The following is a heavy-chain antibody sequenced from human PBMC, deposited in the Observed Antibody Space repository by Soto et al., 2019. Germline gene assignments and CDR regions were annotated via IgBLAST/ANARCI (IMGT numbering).Heavy chain of an antibody. CDR1: GFIFSTYA. CDR3: AKDLYYYGSGSYYRALGLDAFDI. D-gene: IGHD3-10*01. V-gene: IGHV3-23*01. CDR2: ISGSGGST. Sequence: PGGSLRLSCAASGFIFSTYAMYWVRQAPGKGLEWVAVISGSGGSTYYADSVKGRFTISRDNSKNTLYLQMNSLRAEDTAVYYCAKDLYYYGSGSYYRALGLDAFDIWGQGTMVTVS. J-gene: IGHJ3*02.